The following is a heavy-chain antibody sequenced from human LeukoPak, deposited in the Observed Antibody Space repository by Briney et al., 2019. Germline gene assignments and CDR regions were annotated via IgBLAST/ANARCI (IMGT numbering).Heavy chain of an antibody. CDR2: IYYSGST. Sequence: SETLSLTCTVSGGSISSYYWSWIRQPPGKGLEWIGYIYYSGSTNYNPSLKSRVTMSVDTSKNQFSLQLSSVTAADTAVYYCARDGLVPLRWFDPWGQGTLVTVSS. J-gene: IGHJ5*02. D-gene: IGHD6-19*01. CDR1: GGSISSYY. V-gene: IGHV4-59*12. CDR3: ARDGLVPLRWFDP.